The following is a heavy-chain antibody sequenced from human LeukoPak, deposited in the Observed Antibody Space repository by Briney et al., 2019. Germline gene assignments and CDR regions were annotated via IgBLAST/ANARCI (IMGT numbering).Heavy chain of an antibody. CDR2: MNPNSGNT. Sequence: ASVKVSCKASGYTFTSYDINWVRQATGQGLEWMGWMNPNSGNTGYAQKFQGRVTITRNTSISTAYMELSSLRSEDTAVYYCARDVFAEYTTRHRFDPWGQGTLVTVSS. J-gene: IGHJ5*02. D-gene: IGHD6-6*01. CDR3: ARDVFAEYTTRHRFDP. CDR1: GYTFTSYD. V-gene: IGHV1-8*03.